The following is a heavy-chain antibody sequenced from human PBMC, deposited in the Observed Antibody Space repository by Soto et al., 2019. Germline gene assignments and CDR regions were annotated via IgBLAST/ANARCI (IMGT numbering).Heavy chain of an antibody. V-gene: IGHV3-15*07. J-gene: IGHJ5*02. CDR3: TTDPHYYDSSGYYSRENWFDP. CDR1: GFTFSNAW. Sequence: GGSLRLSCAASGFTFSNAWMNWVRQAPGKGLEWVGRIKSKTDGGTTDYAAPVKGRFTISRDDSKNTLYLQMNSLKTEDTAVYYCTTDPHYYDSSGYYSRENWFDPWGQGTLVTVSS. CDR2: IKSKTDGGTT. D-gene: IGHD3-22*01.